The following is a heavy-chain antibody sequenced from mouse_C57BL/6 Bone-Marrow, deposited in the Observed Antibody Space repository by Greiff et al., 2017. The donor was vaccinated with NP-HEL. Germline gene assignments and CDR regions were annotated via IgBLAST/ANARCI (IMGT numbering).Heavy chain of an antibody. CDR1: GYSITSGYY. D-gene: IGHD1-1*02. Sequence: EVKLVESGPGLVKPSQSLSLTCSVTGYSITSGYYWNWIRQFPGNKLEWMGYISYDGSNNYNPSLKNRISITRDTSKNQFFLKLNSVTTEDTATYYCARGGGIWSFDYWGQGTTLTVSS. J-gene: IGHJ2*01. V-gene: IGHV3-6*01. CDR3: ARGGGIWSFDY. CDR2: ISYDGSN.